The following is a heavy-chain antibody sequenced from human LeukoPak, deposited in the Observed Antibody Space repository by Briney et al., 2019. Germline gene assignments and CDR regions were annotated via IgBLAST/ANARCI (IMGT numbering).Heavy chain of an antibody. J-gene: IGHJ5*02. Sequence: ASVKVSCKASGYTFTGYYMHWVRQAPGQGLEWMGWINPNSGGTNYAQKLQGRVTMTRDTSISTAYMELSRLRSDDTAVYYCARGPLRIADFDPWGQGTLVTVSS. CDR1: GYTFTGYY. V-gene: IGHV1-2*02. D-gene: IGHD4-17*01. CDR2: INPNSGGT. CDR3: ARGPLRIADFDP.